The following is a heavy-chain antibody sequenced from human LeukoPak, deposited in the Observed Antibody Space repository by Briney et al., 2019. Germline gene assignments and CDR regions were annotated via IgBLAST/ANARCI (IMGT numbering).Heavy chain of an antibody. CDR1: GFTFSSYG. V-gene: IGHV3-33*01. CDR3: ARDPPYSKQIGGAFDI. D-gene: IGHD6-13*01. J-gene: IGHJ3*02. Sequence: GGSLRLSCAASGFTFSSYGMHWVRQAPGKGLEWVAVIWYDGSNKYYADSVKGRFTISRDNSKNTLYLQMNSLRAEDTAAYYCARDPPYSKQIGGAFDIWGQGTMVTVSS. CDR2: IWYDGSNK.